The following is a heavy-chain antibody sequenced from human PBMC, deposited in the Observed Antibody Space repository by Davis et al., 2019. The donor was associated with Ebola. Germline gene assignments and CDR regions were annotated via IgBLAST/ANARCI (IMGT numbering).Heavy chain of an antibody. D-gene: IGHD3-3*01. CDR2: IYSGGST. V-gene: IGHV3-53*01. CDR3: ATTQYYDFWSGYAFDI. J-gene: IGHJ3*02. CDR1: GFTVSSNY. Sequence: PGGSLRLSCAASGFTVSSNYMSWVRQAPGKGLEWVSVIYSGGSTYYADSVKGRFTISRDNSKNTLYLQMNSLRAEDTAVYYCATTQYYDFWSGYAFDIWGQGTMVTVSS.